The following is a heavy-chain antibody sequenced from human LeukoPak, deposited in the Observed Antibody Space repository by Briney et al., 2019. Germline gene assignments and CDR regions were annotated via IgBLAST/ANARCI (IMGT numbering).Heavy chain of an antibody. CDR1: GFTFSNAW. J-gene: IGHJ4*02. Sequence: PGGSLRLSCAASGFTFSNAWMSWVRQAPGKGLEWVGRIKSKTDGGTTDYAAPVKGRFTISRDDSKNTLYLQMNSLKTEDTAVYXCTTFPITGSTFVLRFLEWLSDFDYWGQGTLVTVSS. CDR3: TTFPITGSTFVLRFLEWLSDFDY. V-gene: IGHV3-15*01. CDR2: IKSKTDGGTT. D-gene: IGHD3-3*01.